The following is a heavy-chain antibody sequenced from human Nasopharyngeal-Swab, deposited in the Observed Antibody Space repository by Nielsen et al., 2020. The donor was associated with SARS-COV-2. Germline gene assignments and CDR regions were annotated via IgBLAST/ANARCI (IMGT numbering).Heavy chain of an antibody. J-gene: IGHJ6*02. CDR3: ARHPPILGYCSSTSCLHYYYYGMDV. CDR1: GCTFTSYT. D-gene: IGHD2-2*01. CDR2: ININTGNP. Sequence: ASVKVSCKASGCTFTSYTMNWVRQAPGQGLEWMGWININTGNPTYAQGFTGRFVFSLDTSVSTAYLQISSLKAEDTAVYYCARHPPILGYCSSTSCLHYYYYGMDVWGHGTTVTVSS. V-gene: IGHV7-4-1*02.